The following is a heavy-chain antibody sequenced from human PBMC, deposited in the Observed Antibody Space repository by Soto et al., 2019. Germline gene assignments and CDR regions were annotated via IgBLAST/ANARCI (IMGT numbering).Heavy chain of an antibody. V-gene: IGHV1-69*06. CDR3: ATTSEYIVVVVAATSPGYYYGMDV. CDR1: GGTFSSYA. CDR2: IIPIFGTA. D-gene: IGHD2-15*01. J-gene: IGHJ6*02. Sequence: ASVKVSCKASGGTFSSYAISWVRQAPGQGLEWMGGIIPIFGTANYAQKFQGRVTITADKSTSTAYMELSSLRSGDTAVYYCATTSEYIVVVVAATSPGYYYGMDVWGQGTTVTVSS.